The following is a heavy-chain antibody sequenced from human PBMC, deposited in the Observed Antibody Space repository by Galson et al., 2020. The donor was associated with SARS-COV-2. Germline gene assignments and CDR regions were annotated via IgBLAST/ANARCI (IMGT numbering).Heavy chain of an antibody. CDR2: LDTSSTYI. CDR1: GFAFSSYT. J-gene: IGHJ4*02. Sequence: GESLKISCAASGFAFSSYTMNWVRQAPGKGLEWVASLDTSSTYIYNADSLKGRFTISRDNAENSLYLQMNSLRAEDTAVYYCARSPPASTSGTSIYLDYWGQGTQVTGSS. V-gene: IGHV3-21*01. D-gene: IGHD3-10*01. CDR3: ARSPPASTSGTSIYLDY.